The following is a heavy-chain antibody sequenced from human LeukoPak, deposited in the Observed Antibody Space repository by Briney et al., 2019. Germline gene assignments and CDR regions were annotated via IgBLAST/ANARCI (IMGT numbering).Heavy chain of an antibody. Sequence: ASVKVSCKASGYTFTDFYMLWVRQAPGQGLEWLGWINPNSGGTDYAQKLQGRVTMTTDTSTSTAYMELRSLRSDDTAVYYCARDSLEHHLALGMGDWGQGTLVTVSS. J-gene: IGHJ4*02. D-gene: IGHD3-16*01. CDR1: GYTFTDFY. V-gene: IGHV1-2*02. CDR3: ARDSLEHHLALGMGD. CDR2: INPNSGGT.